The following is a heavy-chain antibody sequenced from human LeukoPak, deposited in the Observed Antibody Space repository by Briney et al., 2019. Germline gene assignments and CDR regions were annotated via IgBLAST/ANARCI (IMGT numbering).Heavy chain of an antibody. CDR2: ISKDGINK. V-gene: IGHV3-30*14. Sequence: GRSLRLSCAASGFTFSPFSFHWVRQAPGKGLAWVALISKDGINKYYADSVKGRFTISRDNSKNTLYLQMNSLRAEDTAVYYCARDGSSLLDYWGQGTLVTVSS. D-gene: IGHD2-2*01. CDR3: ARDGSSLLDY. CDR1: GFTFSPFS. J-gene: IGHJ4*02.